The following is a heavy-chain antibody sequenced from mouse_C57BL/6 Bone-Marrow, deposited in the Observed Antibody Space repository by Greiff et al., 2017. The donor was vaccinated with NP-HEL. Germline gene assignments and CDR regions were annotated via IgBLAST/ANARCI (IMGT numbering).Heavy chain of an antibody. CDR1: GFNLKNTY. CDR2: IDTANGHT. V-gene: IGHV14-3*01. CDR3: AGGYYGSSPWFAN. Sequence: VQLQQSVAELVRPGASVKLSCTASGFNLKNTYMHWVKQRPEQGLEWIGRIDTANGHTKFAPKFQGKAPITADTSSNTAYLKLSSLTSEVNAIYYCAGGYYGSSPWFANWGQGTLVTVSA. J-gene: IGHJ3*01. D-gene: IGHD1-1*01.